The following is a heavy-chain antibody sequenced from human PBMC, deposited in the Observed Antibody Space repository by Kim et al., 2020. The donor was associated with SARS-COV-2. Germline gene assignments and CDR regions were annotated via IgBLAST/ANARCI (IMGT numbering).Heavy chain of an antibody. CDR2: IVVGSGNT. Sequence: SVKVSCKASGFTFTSSAVQWVRQARGQRLEWIGWIVVGSGNTNYAQKFQERVTITRDMSTSTAYMELSSLRSEDTAVYYCAAVPRLWFGELSPNYGMDVWGQGTTVTVSS. D-gene: IGHD3-10*01. CDR3: AAVPRLWFGELSPNYGMDV. J-gene: IGHJ6*02. V-gene: IGHV1-58*01. CDR1: GFTFTSSA.